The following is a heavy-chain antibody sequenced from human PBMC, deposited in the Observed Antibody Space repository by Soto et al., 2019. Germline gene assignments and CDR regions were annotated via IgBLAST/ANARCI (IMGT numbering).Heavy chain of an antibody. CDR2: INPSGGST. D-gene: IGHD6-19*01. CDR3: ARGAPSSGYLYYYYYYGMDV. Sequence: ASVKVSRKASGYTFTSYYMHWVRQAPGQGLEWMGIINPSGGSTSYAQKFQGRVTMTRDTSTSTVYMELSSLRSEDTAVYYCARGAPSSGYLYYYYYYGMDVWGQGTTVTVSS. J-gene: IGHJ6*02. V-gene: IGHV1-46*01. CDR1: GYTFTSYY.